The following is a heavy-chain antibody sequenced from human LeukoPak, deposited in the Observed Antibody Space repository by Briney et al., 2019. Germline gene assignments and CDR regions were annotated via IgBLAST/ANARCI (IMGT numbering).Heavy chain of an antibody. D-gene: IGHD3-10*01. V-gene: IGHV1-8*01. J-gene: IGHJ6*03. CDR1: GYTFTSYD. CDR2: MNPNSGNT. Sequence: KPGASVKVSCKASGYTFTSYDINWVRQATGQGLEWMGWMNPNSGNTGYAQKFQGRLTMTRDMSTSTVYMELSSLTSEDTAVYYCARVQEFGPPSQHPHVTSNYYYYYYMDVWGKGTTVTVSS. CDR3: ARVQEFGPPSQHPHVTSNYYYYYYMDV.